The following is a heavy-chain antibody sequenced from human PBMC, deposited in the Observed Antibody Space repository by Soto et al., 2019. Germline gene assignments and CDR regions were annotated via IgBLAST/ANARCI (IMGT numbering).Heavy chain of an antibody. J-gene: IGHJ4*02. CDR1: GDSISRKY. Sequence: SETLSLTCSVSGDSISRKYWSWLRQPAGGGLEWIGRIYTAGATNYNSSLKSRVSMSVDTSKNQFSLRLTSVTAADTAVYFFAMTVIAPSPYLDHWGQGLLVTVSS. V-gene: IGHV4-4*07. CDR2: IYTAGAT. D-gene: IGHD4-17*01. CDR3: AMTVIAPSPYLDH.